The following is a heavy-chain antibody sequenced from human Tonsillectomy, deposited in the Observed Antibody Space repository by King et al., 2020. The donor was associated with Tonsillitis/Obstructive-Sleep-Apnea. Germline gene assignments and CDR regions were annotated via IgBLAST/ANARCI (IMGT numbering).Heavy chain of an antibody. CDR3: VGEQESGATVLSFDP. J-gene: IGHJ5*02. V-gene: IGHV3-64D*06. D-gene: IGHD2/OR15-2a*01. Sequence: VQLVESGGGLAQPGGSLRLSCSASGFIFSDFGLHWVRQAPGKRLEYVSSIGSHGGTTYYADSVKGRFTISRDNSKNTLNLRMSSLRDDDTAIYYCVGEQESGATVLSFDPWGQGTLVTVSS. CDR2: IGSHGGTT. CDR1: GFIFSDFG.